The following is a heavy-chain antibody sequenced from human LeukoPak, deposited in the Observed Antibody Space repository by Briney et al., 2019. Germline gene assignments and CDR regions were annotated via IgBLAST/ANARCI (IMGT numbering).Heavy chain of an antibody. CDR3: AREDSSGYYYRY. V-gene: IGHV1-2*02. CDR2: INPNSGGT. CDR1: GYAFTGYY. J-gene: IGHJ4*02. D-gene: IGHD3-22*01. Sequence: ASVKVSCKASGYAFTGYYMHWVRQAPGQGLEWLGWINPNSGGTNYALKFQGRVTMTRDTSVSTAYMELSRLRSDDTAVYYCAREDSSGYYYRYWGQGTLVTVSS.